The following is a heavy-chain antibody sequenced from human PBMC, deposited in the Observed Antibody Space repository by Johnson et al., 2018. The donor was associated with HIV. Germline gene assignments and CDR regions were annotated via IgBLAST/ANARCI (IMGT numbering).Heavy chain of an antibody. J-gene: IGHJ3*02. CDR3: AKEGNYNFWSGYHHDAFDI. CDR1: GFTFSAYG. D-gene: IGHD3-3*01. CDR2: IRYDGSNK. V-gene: IGHV3-30*02. Sequence: VQLVESGGGVVQPGGSLRLSCAASGFTFSAYGMHWVRQAPGKGLAWVAFIRYDGSNKYYADSVKGRFTISRDNSKNTLYLQMNSLRAEDTAVYYCAKEGNYNFWSGYHHDAFDIWGQGTMVTVSS.